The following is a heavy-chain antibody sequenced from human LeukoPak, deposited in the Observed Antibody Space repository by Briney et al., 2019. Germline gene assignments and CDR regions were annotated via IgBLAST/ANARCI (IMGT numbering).Heavy chain of an antibody. V-gene: IGHV3-23*01. CDR3: AKYGRSGYSSGMDV. CDR2: ISVSGGST. Sequence: GGSLRLSCAASGFTFSSYAMTWVRQAPGKGLEWVSTISVSGGSTYYADSVKGRFTISRDNSKNTLYLQMNSLRAGDTAVYYCAKYGRSGYSSGMDVWGQGTTVTVSS. J-gene: IGHJ6*02. CDR1: GFTFSSYA. D-gene: IGHD2-15*01.